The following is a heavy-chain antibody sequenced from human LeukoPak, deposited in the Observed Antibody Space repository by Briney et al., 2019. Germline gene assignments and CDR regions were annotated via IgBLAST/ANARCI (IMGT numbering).Heavy chain of an antibody. CDR1: GYTLTNYN. J-gene: IGHJ4*02. CDR2: INTYKGDT. V-gene: IGHV1-18*01. D-gene: IGHD4-23*01. CDR3: AREFGHCYGDNCFYFFDT. Sequence: ASVRVSCKASGYTLTNYNISWVRQAPGQGLEWMGWINTYKGDTLYAQKLQGRVTMTADTSTNTAYMELRSLRFDDTAVYYCAREFGHCYGDNCFYFFDTWGQGFRVTVSS.